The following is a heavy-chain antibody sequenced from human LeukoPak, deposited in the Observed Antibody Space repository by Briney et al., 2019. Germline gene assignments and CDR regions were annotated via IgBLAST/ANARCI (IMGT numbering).Heavy chain of an antibody. J-gene: IGHJ5*02. CDR2: INHSGSP. V-gene: IGHV4-34*01. CDR3: AGGPRESYYNWFDL. CDR1: GGYFSCYL. D-gene: IGHD3-10*01. Sequence: SETLSLTCGVYGGYFSCYLWNWIRQPPGKGLEWLGEINHSGSPNYHPSLKSRVTISVDTSKHQVSLSLSSVTAADTAVYYCAGGPRESYYNWFDLWGQGTLVTVSS.